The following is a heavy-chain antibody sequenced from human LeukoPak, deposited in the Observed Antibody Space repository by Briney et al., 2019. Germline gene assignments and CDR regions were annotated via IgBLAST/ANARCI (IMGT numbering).Heavy chain of an antibody. J-gene: IGHJ4*02. D-gene: IGHD6-13*01. CDR2: IYYSGST. CDR3: AGGSLGLSSSWYVWNY. Sequence: SETLSLTCAVYGGSFSGYYWSWIRQPPGKGLEWIGYIYYSGSTNYNPSLKSRVTISVDTSKNQFSLKLSSVTAADTAVYYCAGGSLGLSSSWYVWNYWGQGTLVTVSS. V-gene: IGHV4-59*01. CDR1: GGSFSGYY.